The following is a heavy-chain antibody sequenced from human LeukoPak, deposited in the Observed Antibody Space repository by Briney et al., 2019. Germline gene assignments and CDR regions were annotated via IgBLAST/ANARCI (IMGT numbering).Heavy chain of an antibody. D-gene: IGHD1-7*01. CDR1: GFTFNTHA. V-gene: IGHV3-30-3*01. J-gene: IGHJ4*02. CDR3: ARDRSRNYSCDH. Sequence: GGSLRLSCAASGFTFNTHAMHWVRQAPGKGLEWVAFISYGGSIKYYADSVKGRFTISRDNSKNTLYLQMSSLRTEGTAVYYCARDRSRNYSCDHWGQGTLVSVSS. CDR2: ISYGGSIK.